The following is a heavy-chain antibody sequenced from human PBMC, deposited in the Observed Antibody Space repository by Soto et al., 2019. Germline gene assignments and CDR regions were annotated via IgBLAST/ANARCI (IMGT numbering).Heavy chain of an antibody. V-gene: IGHV4-39*01. J-gene: IGHJ6*02. CDR2: FYYIGST. Sequence: SEPLSHGRTVGMSSISGGSYYWLWIRKPPGKVLVLIGSFYYIGSTYYNPSFKSRVTISVDTSKNQFSLKLSSVTAADAAVDYFERGNITIFGVVIMPYGMDVWGQGTTVT. CDR3: ERGNITIFGVVIMPYGMDV. CDR1: MSSISGGSYY. D-gene: IGHD3-3*01.